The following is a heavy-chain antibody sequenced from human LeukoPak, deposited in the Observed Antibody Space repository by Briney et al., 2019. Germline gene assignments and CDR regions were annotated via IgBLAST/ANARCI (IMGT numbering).Heavy chain of an antibody. CDR1: GGSISSYY. CDR2: IFYSGNT. D-gene: IGHD6-19*01. J-gene: IGHJ4*02. CDR3: ARERRYNSAWLAYYFDY. V-gene: IGHV4-59*01. Sequence: SETLSLTCTVSGGSISSYYWSWIRQPPGKRLEWIGYIFYSGNTNYNPSLKSRVTISVDTSKNQFSLKLRSVTAADTAMYYCARERRYNSAWLAYYFDYWGQGTLVTVSP.